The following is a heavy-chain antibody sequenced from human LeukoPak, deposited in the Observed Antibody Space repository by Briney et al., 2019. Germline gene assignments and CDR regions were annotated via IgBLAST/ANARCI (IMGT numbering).Heavy chain of an antibody. CDR3: ARLNWNYPFFDY. V-gene: IGHV1-18*01. CDR1: GYTFTSYA. CDR2: ISAYNGNT. D-gene: IGHD1-7*01. J-gene: IGHJ4*02. Sequence: ASMKVSCKASGYTFTSYAITWVRQAPGQGLEWLGWISAYNGNTNYAQRLQGRVTMTTDTSTSTAYMELRSLRSDDTAVYYCARLNWNYPFFDYWGQGTLVTVSS.